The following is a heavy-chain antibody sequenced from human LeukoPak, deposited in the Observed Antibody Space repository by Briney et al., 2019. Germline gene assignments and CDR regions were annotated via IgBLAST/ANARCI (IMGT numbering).Heavy chain of an antibody. J-gene: IGHJ4*02. Sequence: PGGSLRLSCAASGFTFSSYAMNWVRQAPGKGLEWVSAISGSGGGTYYADSVKGRFTISRDNSKNTLYLQMNSLRAEDTAVYYCANLKKGWHDFWTHGYWGQGTLVTVSS. CDR2: ISGSGGGT. D-gene: IGHD3-3*01. CDR1: GFTFSSYA. CDR3: ANLKKGWHDFWTHGY. V-gene: IGHV3-23*01.